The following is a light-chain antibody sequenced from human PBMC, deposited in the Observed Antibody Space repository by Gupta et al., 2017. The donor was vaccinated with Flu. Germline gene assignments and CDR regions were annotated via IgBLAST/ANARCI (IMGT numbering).Light chain of an antibody. CDR3: QHYNNWPLT. CDR2: GAS. Sequence: PATLSLSPGERATLSCRASQSVSINLAWYQQKVGQAPRLLIYGASTRATGIPARFSGSASGTEFTLTISSLQSEDFAVYYCQHYNNWPLTFGGGTKVEI. V-gene: IGKV3-15*01. J-gene: IGKJ4*01. CDR1: QSVSIN.